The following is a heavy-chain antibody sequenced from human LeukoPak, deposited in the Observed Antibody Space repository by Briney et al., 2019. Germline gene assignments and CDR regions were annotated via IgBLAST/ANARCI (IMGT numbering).Heavy chain of an antibody. CDR1: GFTFSGYW. V-gene: IGHV3-7*03. CDR2: IKQDGSKK. Sequence: PGRSLRLSCAASGFTFSGYWMTWVRQAPGKGLEWVANIKQDGSKKNYVDSVKGRFTISRDNSKNTLYLQMNSLRAEDTAVYYCARVGYSSGWYRNWGQGTLVTVSS. J-gene: IGHJ4*02. D-gene: IGHD6-19*01. CDR3: ARVGYSSGWYRN.